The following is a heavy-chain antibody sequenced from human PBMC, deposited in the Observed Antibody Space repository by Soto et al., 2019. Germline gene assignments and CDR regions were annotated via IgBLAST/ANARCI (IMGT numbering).Heavy chain of an antibody. V-gene: IGHV3-33*01. Sequence: QVQLVESGGGVVQPGRSLRLSCAASGFNFSSYVMHWVRQAPGKGLEWVAVIWYDGGNKYYADSVKGRFSISRDNSKNTLYLHVNSRSAEFTAVYYCARDGQWLPRDGLRSSYYFDYWGQGTLVTVSS. CDR3: ARDGQWLPRDGLRSSYYFDY. CDR2: IWYDGGNK. D-gene: IGHD6-19*01. J-gene: IGHJ4*02. CDR1: GFNFSSYV.